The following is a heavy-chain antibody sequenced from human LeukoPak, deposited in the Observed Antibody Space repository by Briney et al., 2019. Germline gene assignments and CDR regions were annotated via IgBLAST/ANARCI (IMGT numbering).Heavy chain of an antibody. CDR3: ARGLAVVPAVSDY. Sequence: GGSLRLSCAASGFTFSDYYMSWIRQAPGKGLEWISYITSSGSTIYYADSVKGRFTISRDNSKNTLYLQMNSLRAEDTAVYYCARGLAVVPAVSDYWGQGTLVTVSS. J-gene: IGHJ4*02. CDR1: GFTFSDYY. D-gene: IGHD2-2*01. V-gene: IGHV3-11*04. CDR2: ITSSGSTI.